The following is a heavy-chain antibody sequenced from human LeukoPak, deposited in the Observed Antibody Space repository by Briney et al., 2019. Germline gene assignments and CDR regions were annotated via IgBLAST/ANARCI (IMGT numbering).Heavy chain of an antibody. CDR3: AKLGYCSSTSCSEGWFDP. CDR2: ISGSGGST. D-gene: IGHD2-2*01. Sequence: GGSLRLSCAASGFTFSSYAMSWVRQAPGKGLEWVSAISGSGGSTYYADSVKGRFTISRDNSKNTLYLQMNSLRAEDTAVYYCAKLGYCSSTSCSEGWFDPWGQGTLVTVSS. CDR1: GFTFSSYA. J-gene: IGHJ5*02. V-gene: IGHV3-23*01.